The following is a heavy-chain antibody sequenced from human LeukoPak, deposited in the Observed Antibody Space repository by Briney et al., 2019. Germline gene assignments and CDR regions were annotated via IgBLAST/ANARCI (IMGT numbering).Heavy chain of an antibody. Sequence: SETLSLTCAVSGGSISSGGYSWSWIRQPPGKGLEWIGYIYHSGSTYYNPSLKSRVTISVDTSKNQFSLKLSSVTAADTAVYYCARHQKYTAMISGYYAMDVWGQGTTVTVSS. D-gene: IGHD5-18*01. CDR3: ARHQKYTAMISGYYAMDV. V-gene: IGHV4-30-2*01. CDR1: GGSISSGGYS. CDR2: IYHSGST. J-gene: IGHJ6*02.